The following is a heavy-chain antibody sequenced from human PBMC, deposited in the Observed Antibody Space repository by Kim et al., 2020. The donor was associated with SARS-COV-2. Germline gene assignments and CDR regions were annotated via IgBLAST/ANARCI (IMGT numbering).Heavy chain of an antibody. CDR1: GGSFSGYY. Sequence: SETLSLTCAVYGGSFSGYYWSWVRQPPGKGLEWIGEIHQSGSSNYNPSLKSRVSISTDTSKNQFSLRLNSVTAADTAVYYCARGPYYGGSVTSYYMDVWGKGIMVTVSS. V-gene: IGHV4-34*01. CDR3: ARGPYYGGSVTSYYMDV. CDR2: IHQSGSS. D-gene: IGHD3-10*01. J-gene: IGHJ6*03.